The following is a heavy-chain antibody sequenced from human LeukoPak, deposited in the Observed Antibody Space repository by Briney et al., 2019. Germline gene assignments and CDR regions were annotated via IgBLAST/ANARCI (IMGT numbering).Heavy chain of an antibody. J-gene: IGHJ3*02. CDR1: GFTFSSYA. CDR3: SASQVHGGFDI. V-gene: IGHV3-23*01. CDR2: VRGSDAGT. Sequence: PGGSLRLSCAASGFTFSSYAMNWVRQAPGKGLEWVSAVRGSDAGTSYADSVKGRFTISRDNSKNTLYLQMNSLRAEDTAVYFCSASQVHGGFDIWGQGTMVTVSS. D-gene: IGHD3-10*01.